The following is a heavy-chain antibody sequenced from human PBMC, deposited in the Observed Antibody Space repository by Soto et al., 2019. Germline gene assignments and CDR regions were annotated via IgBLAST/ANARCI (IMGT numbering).Heavy chain of an antibody. V-gene: IGHV1-69*13. CDR3: ARDLEQWLVEDYYYYGMDV. CDR2: IIPIFGTA. CDR1: GGTFSIYA. J-gene: IGHJ6*02. Sequence: SVKVSCKASGGTFSIYAISWVLQAPGQGLEWMGGIIPIFGTANYAQKFQGRVTITADESTSTAYMELSSLRSEDTAVYYCARDLEQWLVEDYYYYGMDVWGQGTTVTVSS. D-gene: IGHD6-19*01.